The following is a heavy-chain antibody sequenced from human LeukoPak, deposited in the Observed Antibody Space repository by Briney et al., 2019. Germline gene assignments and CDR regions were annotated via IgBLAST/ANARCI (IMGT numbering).Heavy chain of an antibody. V-gene: IGHV3-30-3*01. Sequence: GRSLRLSCEASGFIFSSSVLHWVRQAPGKGLEWVAVLSSDGNSQYYAASVKGRFTISRDNSKNTLYLQMNSLSAEDTAVYYCARDGGKIWGRLNYHFDAWGQGTLVTVSS. CDR3: ARDGGKIWGRLNYHFDA. J-gene: IGHJ4*02. CDR1: GFIFSSSV. CDR2: LSSDGNSQ. D-gene: IGHD3-16*01.